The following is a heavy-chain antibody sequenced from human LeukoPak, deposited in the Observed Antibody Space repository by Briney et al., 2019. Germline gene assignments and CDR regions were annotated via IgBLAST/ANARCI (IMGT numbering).Heavy chain of an antibody. D-gene: IGHD6-13*01. J-gene: IGHJ4*02. CDR2: INPSGGST. CDR3: ARVSRRIAKPPFDY. V-gene: IGHV1-46*01. Sequence: GASVKVSCKVSGYTLTELSMHWVRQAPGKGLEWMGIINPSGGSTSYAQKFQGRVTMTRDMSTSTVYMELSSLRSEDTAVYYCARVSRRIAKPPFDYWGQGTLVTVSS. CDR1: GYTLTELS.